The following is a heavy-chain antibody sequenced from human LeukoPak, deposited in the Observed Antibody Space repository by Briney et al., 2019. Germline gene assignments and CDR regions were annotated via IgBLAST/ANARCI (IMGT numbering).Heavy chain of an antibody. V-gene: IGHV4-34*01. CDR2: INHSGST. CDR3: ARNIAVGRYNWFDP. CDR1: GGSFSGYY. D-gene: IGHD6-19*01. J-gene: IGHJ5*02. Sequence: SETLSLTCAVYGGSFSGYYWSWIRQPPGKGLEWIGEINHSGSTNYNPSLKSRVTISVDTSKNQFSLKLSFVTAADTAVYYCARNIAVGRYNWFDPWGQGTLVTVSS.